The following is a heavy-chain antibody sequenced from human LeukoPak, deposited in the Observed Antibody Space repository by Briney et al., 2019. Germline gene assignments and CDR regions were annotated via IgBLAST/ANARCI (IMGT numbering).Heavy chain of an antibody. V-gene: IGHV3-33*01. CDR2: IWYDGSNK. CDR1: GFTFSSYG. CDR3: AREGRYYGDYVCDY. J-gene: IGHJ4*02. D-gene: IGHD4-17*01. Sequence: PEGSLRLSCAASGFTFSSYGMHWVRQAPGKGLEWVAVIWYDGSNKYYADSVKGRFTISRDNSKNTLYLQMNSLRAEDTAVYYCAREGRYYGDYVCDYWGQGTLVTVSS.